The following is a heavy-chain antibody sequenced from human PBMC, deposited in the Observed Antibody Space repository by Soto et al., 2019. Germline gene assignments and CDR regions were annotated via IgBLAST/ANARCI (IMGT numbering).Heavy chain of an antibody. V-gene: IGHV3-30*18. J-gene: IGHJ4*02. CDR3: AKDRDTYGAVYYFDF. CDR2: ISYDGRDK. Sequence: GGSLRLSCAASGFTFNSYGMHLVRQAPGKGLQWVTVISYDGRDKKYVDTVKGRFTISRDNSKNTLYLEMNSLRAEDTAVYYCAKDRDTYGAVYYFDFWGQGTLVT. CDR1: GFTFNSYG. D-gene: IGHD5-18*01.